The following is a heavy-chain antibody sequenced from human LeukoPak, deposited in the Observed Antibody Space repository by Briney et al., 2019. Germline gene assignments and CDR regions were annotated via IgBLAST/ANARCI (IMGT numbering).Heavy chain of an antibody. J-gene: IGHJ4*02. CDR1: GGSISSSSYY. CDR3: ARALRGLYYDFWSGPGFDY. V-gene: IGHV4-39*01. Sequence: PSETLSLTCTVSGGSISSSSYYWGWIRQPPGKGLEWIGSIYYSGSTYYNPSLKSRVTISVDTSKNQFSLKLSSVTAADTAVYYCARALRGLYYDFWSGPGFDYWGQGTLVTVSS. D-gene: IGHD3-3*01. CDR2: IYYSGST.